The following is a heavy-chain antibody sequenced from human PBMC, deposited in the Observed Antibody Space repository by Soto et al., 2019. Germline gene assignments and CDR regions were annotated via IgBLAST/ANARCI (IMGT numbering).Heavy chain of an antibody. D-gene: IGHD1-26*01. CDR2: IFHTGTT. J-gene: IGHJ4*02. CDR1: GGSVSSGNYY. V-gene: IGHV4-61*01. CDR3: TRAPVSGGYCFDF. Sequence: QVQLQESGSGLVKPSETLSLTCTVSGGSVSSGNYYWSWIRQPPGKGLEWIGYIFHTGTTNYNPSLKSRVAISLDTSMNQFSLKLSSVTAADTAVYYCTRAPVSGGYCFDFWGQGTPVTVSS.